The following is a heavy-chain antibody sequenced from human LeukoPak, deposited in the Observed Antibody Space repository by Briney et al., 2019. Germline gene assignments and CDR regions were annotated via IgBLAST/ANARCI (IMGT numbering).Heavy chain of an antibody. J-gene: IGHJ5*02. CDR1: GFTVSSNY. CDR2: IYSGGST. Sequence: PGGSLRLSCAASGFTVSSNYMSWVRQAPGKGLQWVSVIYSGGSTYYADSVKGRFTISRDNSKNTLYLQMNSLRAEDTAVYYCARDRYYYDGSGYIPFDPWGQGTLVTVSS. V-gene: IGHV3-53*01. D-gene: IGHD3-22*01. CDR3: ARDRYYYDGSGYIPFDP.